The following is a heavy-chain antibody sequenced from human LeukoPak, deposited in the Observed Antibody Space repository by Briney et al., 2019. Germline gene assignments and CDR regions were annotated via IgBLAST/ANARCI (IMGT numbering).Heavy chain of an antibody. CDR1: GFTFSSYW. V-gene: IGHV3-74*03. D-gene: IGHD5-12*01. J-gene: IGHJ4*02. Sequence: GGSLRLSRAASGFTFSSYWVHWVRQAPGKGLVWVSRINSGGSSITYADSVKGRFTISRDNAKNTLYLQMNSLRVEDTAVYYCAREGRVSGYDFDCWGQGTLVTVSS. CDR3: AREGRVSGYDFDC. CDR2: INSGGSSI.